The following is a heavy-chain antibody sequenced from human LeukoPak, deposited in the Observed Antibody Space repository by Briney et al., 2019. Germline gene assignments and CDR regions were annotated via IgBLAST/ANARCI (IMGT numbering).Heavy chain of an antibody. J-gene: IGHJ4*02. D-gene: IGHD3-22*01. CDR2: MHSTGTT. V-gene: IGHV3-66*03. Sequence: GGSLRLSCAASGFTVNTNYMSWVRQAPGKGLEWVSIMHSTGTTYYADSVKGRFTISRDNSKNTLYLQMNSLRAEDTAVYYCARGRRGGKYYYDSSGYPYFDYWGQGTLVTVSS. CDR1: GFTVNTNY. CDR3: ARGRRGGKYYYDSSGYPYFDY.